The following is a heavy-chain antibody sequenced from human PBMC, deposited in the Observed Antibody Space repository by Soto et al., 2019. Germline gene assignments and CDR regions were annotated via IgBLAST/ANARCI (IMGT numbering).Heavy chain of an antibody. D-gene: IGHD2-8*01. CDR3: ARQGSNGAYYYYGMDV. J-gene: IGHJ6*02. Sequence: GESLKISCKGSGYRFSSYWIAWVRQMPGKGLEWMGIIYPGDSDTMYSPSFQGQVTFSADKSTSTAYLQWSSLKASDTAMYYCARQGSNGAYYYYGMDVWVQGTTVTGSS. V-gene: IGHV5-51*01. CDR2: IYPGDSDT. CDR1: GYRFSSYW.